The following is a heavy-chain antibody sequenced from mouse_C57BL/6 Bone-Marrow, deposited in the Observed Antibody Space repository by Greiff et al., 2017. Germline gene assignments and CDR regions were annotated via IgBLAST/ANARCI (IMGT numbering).Heavy chain of an antibody. J-gene: IGHJ2*01. CDR1: GFNIKDYY. D-gene: IGHD2-3*01. Sequence: VQLKESGAELVKPGASVKLSCTASGFNIKDYYMHWVKQRTEQGLEWIGRIDPEDGETKYAPKFQGKATITADTSSNTAYLQRSSLTSEDTAVYYCARRDGTYYFDYWGQGTTLTVSS. CDR3: ARRDGTYYFDY. V-gene: IGHV14-2*01. CDR2: IDPEDGET.